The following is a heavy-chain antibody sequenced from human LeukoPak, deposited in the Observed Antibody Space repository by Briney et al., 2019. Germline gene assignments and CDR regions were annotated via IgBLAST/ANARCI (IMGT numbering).Heavy chain of an antibody. CDR1: GGIFSNYA. CDR2: IIPIFGTV. CDR3: ASAPEGLLLLQPFDY. Sequence: GASVKVSCKASGGIFSNYAISWVRQAPGQGLEWMGGIIPIFGTVNYAQNFQGRVTITADESTSTAYMELSRLRSDDTAVYYCASAPEGLLLLQPFDYWGQGTLVTVSS. J-gene: IGHJ4*02. V-gene: IGHV1-69*13. D-gene: IGHD3-22*01.